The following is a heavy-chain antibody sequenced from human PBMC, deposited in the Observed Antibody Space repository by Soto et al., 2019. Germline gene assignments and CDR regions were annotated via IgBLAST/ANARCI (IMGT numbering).Heavy chain of an antibody. CDR2: ISVSGGST. Sequence: EVQLLESGGGLVQPGGSLRLSCAASGFTFSSYAMSWFLQAPGQGLEWVSAISVSGGSTNYADSVKGRFTISRDNSKNTLCMEMNSLIAEDTAVYYCAKYPDRGYSGYGNAFDIWGQGTMVTVSS. CDR3: AKYPDRGYSGYGNAFDI. V-gene: IGHV3-23*01. D-gene: IGHD5-12*01. J-gene: IGHJ3*02. CDR1: GFTFSSYA.